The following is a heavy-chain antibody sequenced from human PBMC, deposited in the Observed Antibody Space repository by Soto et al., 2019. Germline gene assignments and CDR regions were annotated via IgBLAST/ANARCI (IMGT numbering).Heavy chain of an antibody. V-gene: IGHV3-23*01. CDR3: AKGLGSSWYGDYFDY. D-gene: IGHD6-13*01. J-gene: IGHJ4*02. CDR1: GFTFGNYA. Sequence: PGGSLRLSCAASGFTFGNYAMNWVRQAPGKGLEWVSVISGSGGSTYYADSVKGRFTISRDNSKNTLYLQMNSLRAEDTAVYYCAKGLGSSWYGDYFDYWGQGTLVTVSS. CDR2: ISGSGGST.